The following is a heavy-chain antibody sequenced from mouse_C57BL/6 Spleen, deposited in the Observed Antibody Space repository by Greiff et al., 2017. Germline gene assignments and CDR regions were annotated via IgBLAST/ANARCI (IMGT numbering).Heavy chain of an antibody. D-gene: IGHD1-1*01. J-gene: IGHJ1*03. V-gene: IGHV1-72*01. CDR2: IDPNSGGT. CDR1: GYTFTSYW. Sequence: VQLKQPGAELVKPGASVKLSCKASGYTFTSYWMHWVKQRPGRGLEWIGRIDPNSGGTKYNEKFKSKATLTVDKPSSTAYMQLSSLTSEDSAVYYCAREGGFITTVPARYFDVWGTGTTVTVSS. CDR3: AREGGFITTVPARYFDV.